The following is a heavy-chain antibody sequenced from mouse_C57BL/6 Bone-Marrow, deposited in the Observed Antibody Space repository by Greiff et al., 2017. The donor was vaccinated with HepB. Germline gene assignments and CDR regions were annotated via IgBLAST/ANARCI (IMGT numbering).Heavy chain of an antibody. J-gene: IGHJ4*01. V-gene: IGHV1-53*01. CDR3: ARDYGTPYDYAMGY. D-gene: IGHD1-1*01. CDR2: SSPRNGGT. CDR1: GYTFTSFW. Sequence: VQLQQPGTELVKPGASVKLSCKASGYTFTSFWMHWVKQRPGQGLEWIGNSSPRNGGTKYNEKFKSKVTLTVDKSSSTAYMQLSSLTAEDSAVYYCARDYGTPYDYAMGYWGQGTSVTVSS.